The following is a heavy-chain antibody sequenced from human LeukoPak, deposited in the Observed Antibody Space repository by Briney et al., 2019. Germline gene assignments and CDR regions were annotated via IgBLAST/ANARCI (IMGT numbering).Heavy chain of an antibody. CDR1: GVTLSPYG. D-gene: IGHD6-19*01. Sequence: GGSLRLSCAASGVTLSPYGMHWVRQAPGKGLEWVAVISYDGSNKYYADSVKGRFTISRDNSKNTLYLQMNSLRAEDSAVYYCASGWAYFDSWGQGTLVTVSS. V-gene: IGHV3-30*03. CDR2: ISYDGSNK. CDR3: ASGWAYFDS. J-gene: IGHJ4*02.